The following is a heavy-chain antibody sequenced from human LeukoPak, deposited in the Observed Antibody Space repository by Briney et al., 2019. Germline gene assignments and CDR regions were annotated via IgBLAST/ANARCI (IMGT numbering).Heavy chain of an antibody. CDR3: ARARPYSSGWYEGNWFDP. J-gene: IGHJ5*02. Sequence: PSETLSLTCTVSGGSISSYYWSWIRQPAGKGLEWIGRIYTSGSTNYNPSLKSRVTISVDKSKNQFSLKLSSVTAADTAVYYCARARPYSSGWYEGNWFDPWGQGTLVTVSS. D-gene: IGHD6-19*01. V-gene: IGHV4-4*07. CDR1: GGSISSYY. CDR2: IYTSGST.